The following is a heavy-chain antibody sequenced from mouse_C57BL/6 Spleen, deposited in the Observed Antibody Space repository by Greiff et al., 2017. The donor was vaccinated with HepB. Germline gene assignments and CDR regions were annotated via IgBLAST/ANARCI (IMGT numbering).Heavy chain of an antibody. CDR3: ARGGVLGPYFDY. CDR1: GYSITSGYY. Sequence: EVKLQESGPGLVKPSQSLSLTCSVTGYSITSGYYWNWIRQFPGNKLEWMGYISYDGSNNYNPSLKNRISITRDTSKNQFFLKLKSVTTEDTATYDCARGGVLGPYFDYWGQGTTLTVAS. V-gene: IGHV3-6*01. D-gene: IGHD4-1*01. J-gene: IGHJ2*01. CDR2: ISYDGSN.